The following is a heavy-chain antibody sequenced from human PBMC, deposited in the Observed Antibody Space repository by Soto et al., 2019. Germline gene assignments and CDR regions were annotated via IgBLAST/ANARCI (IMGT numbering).Heavy chain of an antibody. Sequence: GESLKISCKGSGYTFAHYWVAWVRQMPGKGLEYMGIVYPGDSQTRYSPSLQGQVTVSADKSINTVFLYWSSLKASDTAIYFCARLGAVRGSEAFDYWGQGTPVTVSS. J-gene: IGHJ4*02. CDR3: ARLGAVRGSEAFDY. V-gene: IGHV5-51*01. CDR2: VYPGDSQT. CDR1: GYTFAHYW. D-gene: IGHD5-12*01.